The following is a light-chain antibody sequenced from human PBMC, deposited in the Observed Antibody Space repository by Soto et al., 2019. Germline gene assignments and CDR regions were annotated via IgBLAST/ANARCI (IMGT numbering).Light chain of an antibody. CDR2: DVS. Sequence: QPALTQPASVSGSPGQSITISCTGTSSDVGGYNYVSWYQQHPGKAPKLMIFDVSNRPSGVSNRFSGSKSGNTASLTISGLEAEDEAYYYCSSYTSSSPRVFGTGTKLTVL. CDR3: SSYTSSSPRV. CDR1: SSDVGGYNY. J-gene: IGLJ1*01. V-gene: IGLV2-14*01.